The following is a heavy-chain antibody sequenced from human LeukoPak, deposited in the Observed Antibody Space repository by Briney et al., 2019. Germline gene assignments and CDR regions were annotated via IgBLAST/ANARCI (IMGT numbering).Heavy chain of an antibody. CDR3: ARVKAAAGPFDY. J-gene: IGHJ4*02. D-gene: IGHD6-13*01. CDR2: IYSGGST. Sequence: GGSLRLSCAASGFTVSSNYMSWVRQAPGKGLEWVSVIYSGGSTYYADSVKGRFTISRDNSKNTLYLQMNSLRAEDTAVYYCARVKAAAGPFDYWGQRTLVTVSS. CDR1: GFTVSSNY. V-gene: IGHV3-53*01.